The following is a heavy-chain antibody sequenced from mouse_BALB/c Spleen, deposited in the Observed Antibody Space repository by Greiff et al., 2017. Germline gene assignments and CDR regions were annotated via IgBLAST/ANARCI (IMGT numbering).Heavy chain of an antibody. CDR1: GFSLTGYG. CDR2: IWGDGST. D-gene: IGHD2-4*01. V-gene: IGHV2-6-7*01. CDR3: ARERNDYDVAMDY. Sequence: QVQLQQSGPGLVAPSQSLSITCTVSGFSLTGYGVNWVRQPPGKGLEWLGMIWGDGSTDYNSALKSRLSISKDNSKSQVFLKMNSLQTDDTARYYCARERNDYDVAMDYWGQGTSVTVSS. J-gene: IGHJ4*01.